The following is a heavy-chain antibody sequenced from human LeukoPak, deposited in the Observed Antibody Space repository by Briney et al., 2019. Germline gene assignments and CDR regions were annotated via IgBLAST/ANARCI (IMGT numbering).Heavy chain of an antibody. D-gene: IGHD3-22*01. V-gene: IGHV4-39*01. CDR1: GGSISSSSYY. CDR3: ARATEVGDYYDSSGLAFDI. CDR2: IYYSGST. J-gene: IGHJ3*02. Sequence: SETLSLTCTVSGGSISSSSYYWGWIRQPPGKGLEWIGSIYYSGSTYYNPSLKSRVTISVDTSKNQFSLKLSSVTAADTAVYYCARATEVGDYYDSSGLAFDIWGQGTMVTVSS.